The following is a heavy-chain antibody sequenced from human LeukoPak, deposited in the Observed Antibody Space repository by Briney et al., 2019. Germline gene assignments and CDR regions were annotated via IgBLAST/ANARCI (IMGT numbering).Heavy chain of an antibody. CDR3: ARVYSSSWYFWFDP. Sequence: GSLRLSCAASGFTFSSYGMHWVRQAPGKGLEWVAVISYDGSNKYYADSVKGRFTISRDNSKNTLYLQMNSLRAEDTAVYYCARVYSSSWYFWFDPWGQGTLVTVSS. D-gene: IGHD6-13*01. J-gene: IGHJ5*02. V-gene: IGHV3-30*03. CDR2: ISYDGSNK. CDR1: GFTFSSYG.